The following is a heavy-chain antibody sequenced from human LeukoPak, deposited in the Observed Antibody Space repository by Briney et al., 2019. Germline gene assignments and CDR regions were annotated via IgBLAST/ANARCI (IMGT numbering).Heavy chain of an antibody. J-gene: IGHJ4*02. CDR1: GFTFNIND. D-gene: IGHD6-13*01. Sequence: GGSLRLSCAASGFTFNINDMSWVRQAPGKGLEWVSAISGSSGGTYYADSVKGRFTISRDNSKNTLYLQMNSLRADDTAVYYCAKIAASGTNYWGQGTLVTVSS. V-gene: IGHV3-23*01. CDR3: AKIAASGTNY. CDR2: ISGSSGGT.